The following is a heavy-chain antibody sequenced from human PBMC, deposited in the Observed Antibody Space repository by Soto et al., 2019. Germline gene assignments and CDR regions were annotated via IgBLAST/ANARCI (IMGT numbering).Heavy chain of an antibody. CDR1: GGSFSGYY. CDR3: ARVGVVPAARRYYYYYGMDV. Sequence: TSETLSLTCAVYGGSFSGYYWSWIRQPPGKGLEWIGEINHSGSTNYNPSLKSRVTISVDTSKNQFSLKLSSVTAADTAVYYCARVGVVPAARRYYYYYGMDVWGQGTTVTV. V-gene: IGHV4-34*01. D-gene: IGHD2-2*01. CDR2: INHSGST. J-gene: IGHJ6*02.